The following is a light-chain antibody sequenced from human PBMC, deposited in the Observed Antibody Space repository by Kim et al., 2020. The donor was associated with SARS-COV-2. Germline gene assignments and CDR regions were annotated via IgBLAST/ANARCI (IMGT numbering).Light chain of an antibody. Sequence: QSALTQPPSVSGSPGQSVTISCTGTSSDVGNYNRVSWYQQPPGTAPKLMIYEVSSRPSGVPDRFSGSKSGNTASLTISGLQAEDEADYYCSSFTSSDTWVFGGGTQLTVL. CDR3: SSFTSSDTWV. CDR1: SSDVGNYNR. J-gene: IGLJ3*02. CDR2: EVS. V-gene: IGLV2-18*02.